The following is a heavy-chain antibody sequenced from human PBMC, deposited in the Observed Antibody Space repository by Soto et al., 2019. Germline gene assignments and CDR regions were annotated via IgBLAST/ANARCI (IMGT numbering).Heavy chain of an antibody. Sequence: QVQLVQSGAEVKKPGASVKVSCKASGYTFTSYYMHWVRQAPGQGLEWMGIINPSGGSTSYAQKFQGRFTMPRDTSTSTVYMGLSSLRSEETAVYYCARGKGPYGSWSYYKGWFYPWGQGTLVPVSS. J-gene: IGHJ5*02. V-gene: IGHV1-46*03. CDR1: GYTFTSYY. CDR2: INPSGGST. CDR3: ARGKGPYGSWSYYKGWFYP. D-gene: IGHD3-10*01.